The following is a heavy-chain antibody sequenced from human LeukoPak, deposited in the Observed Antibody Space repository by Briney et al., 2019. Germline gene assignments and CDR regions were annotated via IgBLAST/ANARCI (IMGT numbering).Heavy chain of an antibody. V-gene: IGHV3-30-3*01. D-gene: IGHD5-18*01. Sequence: PGGSLRLSCVASGFTFSSYNMHWVRQAPGKGLEWVAVISYDGSNKYYADSVKGRSTISRDNSKNTQYLQLNSLRREDTAVYYCGRDTVGYGGAFDIWGQGTMVTVSS. CDR1: GFTFSSYN. CDR3: GRDTVGYGGAFDI. J-gene: IGHJ3*02. CDR2: ISYDGSNK.